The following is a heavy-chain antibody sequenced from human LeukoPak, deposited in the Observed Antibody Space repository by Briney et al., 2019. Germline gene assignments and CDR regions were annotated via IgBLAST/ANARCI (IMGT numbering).Heavy chain of an antibody. V-gene: IGHV3-11*04. Sequence: PGGSLRLSCAASGFSLSDYYVNWLRPVPGKGLEWVSYIKIGSTIIFYAHPVKGRFNVSRDNANNSVHLQMTNLRDDDTAVYYCARVHNTVHWGQGVQVTVSS. J-gene: IGHJ4*02. CDR2: IKIGSTII. CDR3: ARVHNTVH. CDR1: GFSLSDYY. D-gene: IGHD4-11*01.